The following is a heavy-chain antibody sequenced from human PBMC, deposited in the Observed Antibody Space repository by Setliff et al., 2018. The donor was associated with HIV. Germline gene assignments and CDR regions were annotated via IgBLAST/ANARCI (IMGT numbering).Heavy chain of an antibody. CDR2: INHSGST. V-gene: IGHV4-34*01. CDR1: GGSLNDYY. J-gene: IGHJ4*02. Sequence: PSETLSLTCAVYGGSLNDYYRSWIRLPPGKGLEWIGEINHSGSTYNPSLKSRVTISRDTSKNQFSLKLSSVTAADTAVYYCARAPTVVTLLDYWGQGTLVTVSS. CDR3: ARAPTVVTLLDY. D-gene: IGHD4-17*01.